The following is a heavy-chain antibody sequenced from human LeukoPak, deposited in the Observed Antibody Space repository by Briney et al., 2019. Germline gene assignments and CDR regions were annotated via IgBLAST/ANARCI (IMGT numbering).Heavy chain of an antibody. CDR3: ARAASSGWYLRPGVFDY. D-gene: IGHD6-13*01. Sequence: PSETLSLTCTVSGGSISSSSYYWGWIRQPPGKGLEWIGSICYSGSTYYNPSLKSRVTISVDTSKNQFSLKLSSVAAADTAVYYCARAASSGWYLRPGVFDYWGQGTLVTVSS. V-gene: IGHV4-39*07. CDR2: ICYSGST. CDR1: GGSISSSSYY. J-gene: IGHJ4*02.